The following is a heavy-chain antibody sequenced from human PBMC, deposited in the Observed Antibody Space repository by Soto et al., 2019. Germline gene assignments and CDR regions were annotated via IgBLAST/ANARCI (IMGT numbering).Heavy chain of an antibody. CDR1: GGSISSGGYY. V-gene: IGHV4-31*03. CDR2: IYYSGST. J-gene: IGHJ6*02. CDR3: ARDSPIQYYYDSSGYPGGMDV. D-gene: IGHD3-22*01. Sequence: SETLSLTCTVSGGSISSGGYYWSWIRQHPGKGLEWIGYIYYSGSTYYNPSLKSRVTISVDTSKDQFSLKLSSVTAADTAVYYCARDSPIQYYYDSSGYPGGMDVWGQGTTVTVSS.